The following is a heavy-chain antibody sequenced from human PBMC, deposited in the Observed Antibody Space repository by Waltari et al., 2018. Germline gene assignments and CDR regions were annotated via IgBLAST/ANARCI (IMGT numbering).Heavy chain of an antibody. Sequence: QVQLQESGPGLVKPSETLSLTCTVSGGSVSSGSYYWRWIRQPPGKGLEWIGYIYYSGSTNYNPSLKSRVTISVDTSKNQFSLKLSSVTAADTAVYYCARVGYYGMDVWGQGTTVTVSS. V-gene: IGHV4-61*01. CDR1: GGSVSSGSYY. CDR3: ARVGYYGMDV. CDR2: IYYSGST. J-gene: IGHJ6*02.